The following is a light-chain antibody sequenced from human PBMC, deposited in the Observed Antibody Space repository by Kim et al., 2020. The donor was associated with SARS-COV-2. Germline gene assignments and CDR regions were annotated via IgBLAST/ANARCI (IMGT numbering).Light chain of an antibody. Sequence: SSELTQDPAVSVALGQTVRITCQGDSLRNYYPSWFQQKPRQAPILVISGRNNRPSGFPSRFVGPSSGNTAYLTIIGAQAEDEADYYCNARDSSNNHVFGG. CDR3: NARDSSNNHV. CDR1: SLRNYY. J-gene: IGLJ2*01. V-gene: IGLV3-19*01. CDR2: GRN.